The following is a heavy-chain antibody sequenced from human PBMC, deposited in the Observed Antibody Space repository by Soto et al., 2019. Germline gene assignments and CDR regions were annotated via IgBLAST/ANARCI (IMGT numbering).Heavy chain of an antibody. D-gene: IGHD6-13*01. Sequence: QITLKESGPTLVKPTQTLTLTCTFSGFSLSTSGVGVGWIRQPPGQALEWLALIYWDDDKRYSPSLKSRLTTTKDTSKNQVVLTMTNMDPVDTATYYCAHRPSSPIAAAGKVDYWGQGTLVTVSS. V-gene: IGHV2-5*02. J-gene: IGHJ4*02. CDR3: AHRPSSPIAAAGKVDY. CDR1: GFSLSTSGVG. CDR2: IYWDDDK.